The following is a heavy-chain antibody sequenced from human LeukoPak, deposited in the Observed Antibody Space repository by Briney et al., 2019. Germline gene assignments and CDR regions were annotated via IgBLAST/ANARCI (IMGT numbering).Heavy chain of an antibody. J-gene: IGHJ6*03. D-gene: IGHD3-10*01. Sequence: GGSLRLSCAASGFTFDDYAMHWVRQAPGKGLEWVSLISWDGGSTYYADSVKGRFTISRDNSKNSLYLQMNSLRAEDTALYYCAKSGRFDYYYYMVLWGKGTTVTVSS. CDR2: ISWDGGST. V-gene: IGHV3-43D*04. CDR3: AKSGRFDYYYYMVL. CDR1: GFTFDDYA.